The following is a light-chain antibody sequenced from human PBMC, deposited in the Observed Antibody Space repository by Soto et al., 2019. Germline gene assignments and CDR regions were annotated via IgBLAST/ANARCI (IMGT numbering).Light chain of an antibody. V-gene: IGKV1-5*03. Sequence: DIQMTQSPSTLSASVGDRVTITCRASHSISSWLAWYQQKPGKAPKLLIYKASSLESGVPSRLSGNGSGTEFTLTHSILQPHDLTNYYCQQYNSYQWTFGQETKVDIK. J-gene: IGKJ1*01. CDR1: HSISSW. CDR2: KAS. CDR3: QQYNSYQWT.